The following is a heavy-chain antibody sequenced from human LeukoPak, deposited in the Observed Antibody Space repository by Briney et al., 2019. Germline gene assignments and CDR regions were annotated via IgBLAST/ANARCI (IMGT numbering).Heavy chain of an antibody. V-gene: IGHV3-30*18. Sequence: GGSLRLSCAASGLTFSGYDMHWVRQAPGKGPEWVAVMSYGGQNERYADSVKGRFTISRDNSKKTLFLQMNSLRVDDTAIYYCAKEIRPNDHWGQGTLVIVSS. J-gene: IGHJ4*02. CDR3: AKEIRPNDH. D-gene: IGHD3-16*01. CDR1: GLTFSGYD. CDR2: MSYGGQNE.